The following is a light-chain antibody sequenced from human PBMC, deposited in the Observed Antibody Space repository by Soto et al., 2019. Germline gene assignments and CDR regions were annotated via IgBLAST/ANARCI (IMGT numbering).Light chain of an antibody. CDR2: WAS. CDR1: QSVLYSSNNKNY. V-gene: IGKV4-1*01. CDR3: QQYFSFPWT. J-gene: IGKJ1*01. Sequence: DIVMTQSPDSLAVSLGERATINCKSSQSVLYSSNNKNYLAWYQQRPGQPPNLLIYWASTRESGVPDRFSGNGSGTDFTLTIRSLQAEDVAIYYCQQYFSFPWTFGQGTKVEIK.